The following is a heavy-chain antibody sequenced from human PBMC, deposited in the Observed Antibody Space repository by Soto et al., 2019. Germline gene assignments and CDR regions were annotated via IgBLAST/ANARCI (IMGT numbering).Heavy chain of an antibody. CDR2: INAGNGNT. J-gene: IGHJ4*02. CDR3: ARDLGRFGELPFDY. V-gene: IGHV1-3*01. D-gene: IGHD3-10*01. CDR1: GYTFTSYA. Sequence: GASVKVSCKASGYTFTSYAMHWVRQAPGQRLEWMGWINAGNGNTKYSQKFQSRVTITRDTSASTAYMELSSLRSEDTAVYYCARDLGRFGELPFDYWGQGTLVTVSS.